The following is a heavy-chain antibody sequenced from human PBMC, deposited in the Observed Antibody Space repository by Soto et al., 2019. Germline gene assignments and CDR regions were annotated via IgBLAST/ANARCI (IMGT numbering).Heavy chain of an antibody. D-gene: IGHD6-6*01. CDR2: IYSGGST. CDR3: AREEDRSSSSDYPYYYYGMDV. Sequence: PGGSLRLSCAASGFTVSSNYMSWVRQAPGKGLEWVSVIYSGGSTYYADSVKGRFTISRDNSKNTLYLQMNSLRAEDTAVYYCAREEDRSSSSDYPYYYYGMDVWGQGTTVTVS. J-gene: IGHJ6*02. CDR1: GFTVSSNY. V-gene: IGHV3-66*01.